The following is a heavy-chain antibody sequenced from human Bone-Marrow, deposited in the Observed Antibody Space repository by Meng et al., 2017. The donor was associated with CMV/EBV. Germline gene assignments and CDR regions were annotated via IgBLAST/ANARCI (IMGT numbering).Heavy chain of an antibody. CDR1: GFTFSSYS. CDR3: AIPYYDILTGYYEGAFDI. CDR2: IYSGGST. J-gene: IGHJ3*02. V-gene: IGHV3-66*02. D-gene: IGHD3-9*01. Sequence: GGSLRLSCAASGFTFSSYSMSWVRQAPGKGLEWVSVIYSGGSTYYADSVKGRFTISRDNSKNTLYLQMNSLRAEDTAVYYCAIPYYDILTGYYEGAFDIWGQGTMVTVSS.